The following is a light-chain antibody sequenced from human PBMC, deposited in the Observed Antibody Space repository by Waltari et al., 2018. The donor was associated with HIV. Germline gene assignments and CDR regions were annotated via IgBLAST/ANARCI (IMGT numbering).Light chain of an antibody. Sequence: QSVLTQPPSASGTPGQRVTISCSGRNSNIGSNTVNWYQQPPGTAPKLLIYGNTQRPSWVPDRFSGSKSGTSASLAISGLQSEDEADYYCAAWDDSLNGEVVFGGGTKLTVL. CDR3: AAWDDSLNGEVV. J-gene: IGLJ2*01. CDR2: GNT. CDR1: NSNIGSNT. V-gene: IGLV1-44*01.